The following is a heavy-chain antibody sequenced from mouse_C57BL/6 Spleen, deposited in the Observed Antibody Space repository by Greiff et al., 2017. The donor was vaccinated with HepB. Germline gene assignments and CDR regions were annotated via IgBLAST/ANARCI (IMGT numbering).Heavy chain of an antibody. J-gene: IGHJ3*01. Sequence: VQLQQSGAELVKPGASVKLSCTASGFNFKDYYMHWVKQRPEQGLEWIGRIDPEDGETKYAPKFQGKATITADTSSNTAYLELSSLTSEDTAVYYCAREYYGSSYWFAYWGQGTLVTVSA. CDR1: GFNFKDYY. CDR2: IDPEDGET. CDR3: AREYYGSSYWFAY. D-gene: IGHD1-1*01. V-gene: IGHV14-2*01.